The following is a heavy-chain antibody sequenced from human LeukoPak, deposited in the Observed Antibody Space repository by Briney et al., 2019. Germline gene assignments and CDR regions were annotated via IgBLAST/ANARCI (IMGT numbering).Heavy chain of an antibody. CDR3: AKSPIVLMVYAVYYFDY. CDR2: ISGSGGST. J-gene: IGHJ4*02. CDR1: GFTFSSYA. Sequence: GGSLRLSCAASGFTFSSYAMSWVRQAPGKGLEWVSAISGSGGSTYYADSVKGRFTISRDNSKNTLYLQMNSLRAEDTAVYYCAKSPIVLMVYAVYYFDYWGQGTLVTVSS. V-gene: IGHV3-23*01. D-gene: IGHD2-8*01.